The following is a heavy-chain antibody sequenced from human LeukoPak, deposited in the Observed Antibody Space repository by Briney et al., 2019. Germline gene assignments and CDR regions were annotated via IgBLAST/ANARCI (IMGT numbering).Heavy chain of an antibody. CDR3: ARDDDYGGLIFDY. D-gene: IGHD4-23*01. J-gene: IGHJ4*02. V-gene: IGHV3-30*02. Sequence: GGALRLSCAASGFTFNSYGMQGVGQAPGKGGEGVAFIRYDGSSKYYPDSVKGRFPISRDNSKNSLYLQMNSLRAEDTAVYYCARDDDYGGLIFDYWGQGTLVTVSS. CDR2: IRYDGSSK. CDR1: GFTFNSYG.